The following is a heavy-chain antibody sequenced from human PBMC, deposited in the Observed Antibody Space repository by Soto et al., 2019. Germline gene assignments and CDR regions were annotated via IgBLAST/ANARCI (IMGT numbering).Heavy chain of an antibody. CDR2: IYHSGST. Sequence: QVQLQESGPGLVKPSGTLSLTCAVSGASISSSNWWSWVRQPPGKGLEWIGEIYHSGSTNYNPSLKRRVTISVHRSRNRFALKLTSVTAADTAGYYGARRWGEGRVDYWGQGTLVTVSS. D-gene: IGHD3-16*01. V-gene: IGHV4-4*02. CDR3: ARRWGEGRVDY. J-gene: IGHJ4*02. CDR1: GASISSSNW.